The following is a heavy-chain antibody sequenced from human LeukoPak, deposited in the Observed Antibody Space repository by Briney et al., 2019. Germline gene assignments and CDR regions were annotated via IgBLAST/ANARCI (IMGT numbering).Heavy chain of an antibody. CDR3: ARERRSSTSQDAYYFDY. Sequence: PSETLSLTCTVSGGSINSYYWSWIRQPPGKGLEWIGYIYYSGSTNYNPSLKSRVTISVDTSKNQFSLKLSSVTAADTAVYYCARERRSSTSQDAYYFDYWGQGTLVTVSS. CDR2: IYYSGST. D-gene: IGHD6-13*01. CDR1: GGSINSYY. J-gene: IGHJ4*02. V-gene: IGHV4-59*01.